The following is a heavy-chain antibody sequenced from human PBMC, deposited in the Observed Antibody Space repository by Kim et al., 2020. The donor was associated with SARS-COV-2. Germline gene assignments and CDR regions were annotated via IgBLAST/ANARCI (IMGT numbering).Heavy chain of an antibody. D-gene: IGHD6-19*01. Sequence: VKGRFTISGDNSKTALYLQMNSLRAEDTAVYYCARDGGDGQWLAYYYFDYWGQGTLVTVSS. J-gene: IGHJ4*02. V-gene: IGHV3-30*01. CDR3: ARDGGDGQWLAYYYFDY.